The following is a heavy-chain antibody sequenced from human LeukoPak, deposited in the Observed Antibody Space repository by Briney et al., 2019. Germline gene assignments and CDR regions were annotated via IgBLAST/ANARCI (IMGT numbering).Heavy chain of an antibody. CDR3: AVNYYDSSGYLDAFDI. D-gene: IGHD3-22*01. CDR2: IRFDGSNK. V-gene: IGHV3-30*02. Sequence: GGSLRLSCAASGFTFSSYSIHWVRQAPGKVLQWVTFIRFDGSNKFYADSVKGRFTISRDNSKNTLYLQMNSLRAEDTAVYYCAVNYYDSSGYLDAFDIWGQGTMVTVSS. J-gene: IGHJ3*02. CDR1: GFTFSSYS.